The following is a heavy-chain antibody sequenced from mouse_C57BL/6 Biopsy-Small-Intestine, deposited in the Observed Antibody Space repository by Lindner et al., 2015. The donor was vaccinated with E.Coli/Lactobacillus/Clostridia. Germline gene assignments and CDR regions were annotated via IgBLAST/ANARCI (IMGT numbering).Heavy chain of an antibody. Sequence: VQLQESGAELMKPGASVKLSCKATGYTFTGYWIEWVKQRPGHGLEWIGEILPGSTGTKYNGRFKGKATFTADTASNTAYMQLSSLTTEDSAIYYCAREGDYDYDVVDYWGQGTTLTVSS. CDR2: ILPGSTGT. CDR1: GYTFTGYW. D-gene: IGHD2-4*01. CDR3: AREGDYDYDVVDY. V-gene: IGHV1-9*01. J-gene: IGHJ2*01.